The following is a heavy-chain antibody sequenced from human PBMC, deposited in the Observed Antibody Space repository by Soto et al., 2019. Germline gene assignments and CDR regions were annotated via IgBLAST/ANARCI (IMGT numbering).Heavy chain of an antibody. CDR1: GFSFSSYG. CDR2: TTYDGGIK. J-gene: IGHJ6*02. D-gene: IGHD7-27*01. CDR3: AGALGHPYFYYGLNV. V-gene: IGHV3-30*03. Sequence: PGGSLRLSCAASGFSFSSYGMEWVRLAPGKGLEWVAATTYDGGIKHYVDSVKGRFTISRDNSKNTLYLQMNSLRVEDTATYSCAGALGHPYFYYGLNVWGPGTTVTHSS.